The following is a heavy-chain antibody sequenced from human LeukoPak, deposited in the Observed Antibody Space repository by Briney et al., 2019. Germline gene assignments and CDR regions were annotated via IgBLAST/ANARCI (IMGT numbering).Heavy chain of an antibody. Sequence: GGSLRLSCAASGFTFSSYSMNWVRQAPGKGLEWVSSTSSSSSYIYYADSVKGRFTISRDNAKNSLYLQMNSLRAEDTAVYYCARGTGPVEIPDYWGQGTLVTVSS. CDR1: GFTFSSYS. J-gene: IGHJ4*02. V-gene: IGHV3-21*01. CDR3: ARGTGPVEIPDY. D-gene: IGHD5-24*01. CDR2: TSSSSSYI.